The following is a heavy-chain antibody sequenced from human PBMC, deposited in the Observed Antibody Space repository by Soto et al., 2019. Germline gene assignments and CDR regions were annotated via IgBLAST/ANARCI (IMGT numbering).Heavy chain of an antibody. V-gene: IGHV4-34*01. J-gene: IGHJ3*02. D-gene: IGHD3-3*01. Sequence: SETLSLTCAVYGGSCSGYYWSWLRQPPGKGLEWIGEINHSGSTNYNPSLKSRVTISVDTSKNQFSLKLSSVTAADTAVYYCARGSRYDFWSGYYKDAFDIWGQGTMVTVSS. CDR3: ARGSRYDFWSGYYKDAFDI. CDR1: GGSCSGYY. CDR2: INHSGST.